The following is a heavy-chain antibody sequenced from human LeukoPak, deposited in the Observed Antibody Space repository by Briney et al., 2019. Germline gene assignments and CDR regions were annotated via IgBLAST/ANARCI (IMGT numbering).Heavy chain of an antibody. V-gene: IGHV3-74*03. D-gene: IGHD5-12*01. CDR3: APQQAYSPYNWFDP. Sequence: GGSLRLACVGSRFTISKYWMHWVRQAPGTGLVWVSRIHPDGSITTYADSVKGRFTISRDNAENTLYLQMNSLRAEDTGVYYCAPQQAYSPYNWFDPWGQGTLVTVSS. CDR1: RFTISKYW. CDR2: IHPDGSIT. J-gene: IGHJ5*02.